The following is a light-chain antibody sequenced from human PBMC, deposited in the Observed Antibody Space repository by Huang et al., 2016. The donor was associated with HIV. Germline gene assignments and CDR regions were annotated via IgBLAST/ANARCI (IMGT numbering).Light chain of an antibody. CDR1: QSIGTN. CDR2: GAS. V-gene: IGKV3-15*01. Sequence: IILTQSPATLSVSPGEGATLSCRGSQSIGTNLAWYQQGPGQAPRLLVYGASTRATGVPVRFSGSGSGTQFNLTLSSRQSEDFATYYCQHYSNWPPLTFGGGTKVDI. CDR3: QHYSNWPPLT. J-gene: IGKJ4*01.